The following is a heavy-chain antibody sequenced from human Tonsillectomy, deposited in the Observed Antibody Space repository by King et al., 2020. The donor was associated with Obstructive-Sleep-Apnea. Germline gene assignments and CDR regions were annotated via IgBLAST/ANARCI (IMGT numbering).Heavy chain of an antibody. CDR3: ATVAVATATFYFDY. CDR1: GYTFTGYH. Sequence: QLVQSGAEVKKPGASVKVSCKASGYTFTGYHMHWVRQAPGHGLEWMGWINPISGGTNYAQKFQGRVTMTRDTSISTAYMELSSLRSDDTAVYYCATVAVATATFYFDYWGQGTLVTVSS. J-gene: IGHJ4*02. D-gene: IGHD4-17*01. V-gene: IGHV1-2*02. CDR2: INPISGGT.